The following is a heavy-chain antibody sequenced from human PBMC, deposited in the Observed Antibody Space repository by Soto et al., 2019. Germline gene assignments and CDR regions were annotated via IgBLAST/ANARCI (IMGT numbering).Heavy chain of an antibody. CDR2: ISYDGSNK. CDR1: GFTFSSYG. D-gene: IGHD4-17*01. V-gene: IGHV3-30*18. CDR3: AKSGDYGDFLDI. Sequence: QVQLVESGGGVVQPGRSLRLSCAASGFTFSSYGMHWVRQAPGKGLEWVAVISYDGSNKYYADSVKGRFTISRDNSKNTLYLQMNSLRAEDTAVYYCAKSGDYGDFLDIWGQGTMVTVSS. J-gene: IGHJ3*02.